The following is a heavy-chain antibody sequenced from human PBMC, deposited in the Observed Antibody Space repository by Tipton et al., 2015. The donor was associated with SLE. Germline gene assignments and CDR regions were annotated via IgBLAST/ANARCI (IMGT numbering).Heavy chain of an antibody. D-gene: IGHD3-10*01. CDR1: GFTFSSYW. CDR2: INSDGSST. J-gene: IGHJ6*02. V-gene: IGHV3-74*01. Sequence: GSLRLSCAASGFTFSSYWMHWVRQAPGKGLVWVSRINSDGSSTSYADSVKGRFTISRDNAKNTLYLQMNSLSAEDTAVDYCATPLGGGYYYGMDVWGQGTTVTVSS. CDR3: ATPLGGGYYYGMDV.